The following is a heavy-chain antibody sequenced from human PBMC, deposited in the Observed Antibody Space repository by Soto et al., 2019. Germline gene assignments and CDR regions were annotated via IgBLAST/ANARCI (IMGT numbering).Heavy chain of an antibody. V-gene: IGHV4-59*01. CDR3: ARLVDQLISYYGIDV. CDR1: GGCISSYY. J-gene: IGHJ6*02. Sequence: SETLSRTCTVSGGCISSYYWSWIRQPPGKGLEWIGYIYYSGSTNYNPSLKSRVTISVDTSKNQFSLKLSSVTAADTAVYYCARLVDQLISYYGIDVSSQGTTVTV. CDR2: IYYSGST. D-gene: IGHD2-2*01.